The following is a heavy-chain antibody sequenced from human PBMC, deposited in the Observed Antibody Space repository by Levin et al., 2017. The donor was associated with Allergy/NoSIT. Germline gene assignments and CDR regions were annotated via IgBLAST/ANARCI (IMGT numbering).Heavy chain of an antibody. CDR1: GFSFSSYG. CDR3: ARDPPEYYYDSSGFPNY. V-gene: IGHV3-30*02. CDR2: TPYDGSNK. D-gene: IGHD3-22*01. J-gene: IGHJ4*02. Sequence: GESLKISCAASGFSFSSYGMHWVRQAPGKGLEWVASTPYDGSNKYYADSVKGRFTISRDNSKNTVYLQMNSLRAEDTAVYFCARDPPEYYYDSSGFPNYWGQGTLVTVSS.